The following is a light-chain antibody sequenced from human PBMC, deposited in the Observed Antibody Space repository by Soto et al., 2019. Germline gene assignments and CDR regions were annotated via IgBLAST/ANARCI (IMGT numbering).Light chain of an antibody. Sequence: EIVLTQSPATLSLSPGERATLSCRASQSVSSYLAWYQQKPGQAPRLLIYDASNRATGIPPRFSSSGSGTDFTPTISSLQPEDFAVYYCQQRSNWPPNTFGQGTMLEIK. CDR1: QSVSSY. CDR2: DAS. J-gene: IGKJ2*01. CDR3: QQRSNWPPNT. V-gene: IGKV3-11*01.